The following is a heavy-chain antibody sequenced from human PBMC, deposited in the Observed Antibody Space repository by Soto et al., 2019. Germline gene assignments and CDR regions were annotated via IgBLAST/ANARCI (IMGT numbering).Heavy chain of an antibody. CDR3: ARATSVDVRVWHYYFDY. V-gene: IGHV6-1*01. CDR2: TYYRSSWST. J-gene: IGHJ4*02. Sequence: SQTLSLTCVISGDSVSGNSVVWNWIRQSPSRGLEWLGRTYYRSSWSTTYALSMKSRMTINPDTSKNQFSLQLNSVTPEDTAVYSCARATSVDVRVWHYYFDYWGQGTLVTVSS. D-gene: IGHD4-4*01. CDR1: GDSVSGNSVV.